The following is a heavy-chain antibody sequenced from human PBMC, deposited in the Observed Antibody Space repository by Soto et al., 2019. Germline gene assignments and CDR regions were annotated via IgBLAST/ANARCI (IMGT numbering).Heavy chain of an antibody. V-gene: IGHV4-59*08. CDR3: ARLGVTTHYHYYYMDV. D-gene: IGHD4-17*01. Sequence: SETLSLTCTVSGGSISSYYWSWIRQPPGKGLEWIGYIYSSGSTNYNPSLKSRVTISVDTSKNQFSLKLSSVTAADTAVYYCARLGVTTHYHYYYMDVWGKGTTVTVSS. CDR2: IYSSGST. J-gene: IGHJ6*03. CDR1: GGSISSYY.